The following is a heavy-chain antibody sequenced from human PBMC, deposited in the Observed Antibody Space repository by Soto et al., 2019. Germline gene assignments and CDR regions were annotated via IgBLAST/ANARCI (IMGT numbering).Heavy chain of an antibody. V-gene: IGHV1-69*12. CDR1: VGTFSSYA. CDR3: ARHDCISSSCYYYYYYGMDV. J-gene: IGHJ6*02. CDR2: IIPIFDTA. Sequence: QVQLVQSGAEVKKPGSSVKVSCKDSVGTFSSYAISWARQAPGQGLEWMGGIIPIFDTANYAQKFQGRVTITADESTSTAYMELSSLRSEDTAVYYCARHDCISSSCYYYYYYGMDVWGQVTTVTVSS. D-gene: IGHD2-2*01.